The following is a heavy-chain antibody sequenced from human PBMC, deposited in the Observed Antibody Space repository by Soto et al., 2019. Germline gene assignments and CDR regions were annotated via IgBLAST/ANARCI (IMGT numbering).Heavy chain of an antibody. CDR2: IYYSGST. D-gene: IGHD5-12*01. J-gene: IGHJ5*02. V-gene: IGHV4-59*01. Sequence: SETLSLTYTVSGGSISSYYWSWIRQPPGKGLEWIGYIYYSGSTNYNPSLKSRVTISVDTSKNQFSLKLSSVTAADTAVYYCARISGYDLINWFDPWGQGTLVTVSS. CDR3: ARISGYDLINWFDP. CDR1: GGSISSYY.